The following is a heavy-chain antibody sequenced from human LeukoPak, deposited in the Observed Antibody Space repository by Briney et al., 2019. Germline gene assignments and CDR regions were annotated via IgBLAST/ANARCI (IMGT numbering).Heavy chain of an antibody. J-gene: IGHJ6*02. CDR1: GGTFSSYA. D-gene: IGHD1-26*01. CDR3: ARDNRWEPNDLRYYPLNYYYGMDV. Sequence: SVKVSCKASGGTFSSYAISWVRQAPGQGLEWMGGIIPIFGTANYAQKFQGRVTITADESTSTAYMELSSLRSEDTAVYYCARDNRWEPNDLRYYPLNYYYGMDVWGQGTTVTVSS. CDR2: IIPIFGTA. V-gene: IGHV1-69*13.